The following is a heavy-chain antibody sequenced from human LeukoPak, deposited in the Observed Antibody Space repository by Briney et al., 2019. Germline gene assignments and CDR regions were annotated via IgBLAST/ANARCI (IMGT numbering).Heavy chain of an antibody. CDR2: IKQDGSEK. CDR1: GFTFSSYW. D-gene: IGHD2-2*01. Sequence: PGGSLRLSCAASGFTFSSYWMSWVRQAPGKGLEWVANIKQDGSEKYYVDSVKGRFTISRDNAKNSLYLQMNSLRAEDTAVYYCPRAEGTVVPAAMVSLYYYYMDVWGKGTTATVPS. V-gene: IGHV3-7*01. CDR3: PRAEGTVVPAAMVSLYYYYMDV. J-gene: IGHJ6*03.